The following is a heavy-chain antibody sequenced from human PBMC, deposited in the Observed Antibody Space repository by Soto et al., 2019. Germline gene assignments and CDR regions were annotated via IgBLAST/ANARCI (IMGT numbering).Heavy chain of an antibody. CDR1: GYTFTGYY. V-gene: IGHV1-2*04. Sequence: QVQLVQSGAEGKKPGASVKVSCKASGYTFTGYYMHWVRQAPGQGLEWMGWINPNSGGTNYAQKFQGWVTXXRXTXXSTAYMELSRLRSDDTAVYYCAXXHXXXXYCGMDVWGQGTTVTVSS. CDR2: INPNSGGT. CDR3: AXXHXXXXYCGMDV. J-gene: IGHJ6*02. D-gene: IGHD2-21*01.